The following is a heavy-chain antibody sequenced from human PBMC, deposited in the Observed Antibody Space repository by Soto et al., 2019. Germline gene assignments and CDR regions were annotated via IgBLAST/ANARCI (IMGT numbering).Heavy chain of an antibody. CDR2: MSPNSGNT. Sequence: ASVKVSCKASGYTFTSYDINWVRQATGQGLEWMGWMSPNSGNTGYAQKFQGRVTMTRNTSISTAYMELSSLRSEDTAVYYCARYTGITGTYAFDIWGQGTMVTVSS. CDR1: GYTFTSYD. D-gene: IGHD1-20*01. J-gene: IGHJ3*02. V-gene: IGHV1-8*01. CDR3: ARYTGITGTYAFDI.